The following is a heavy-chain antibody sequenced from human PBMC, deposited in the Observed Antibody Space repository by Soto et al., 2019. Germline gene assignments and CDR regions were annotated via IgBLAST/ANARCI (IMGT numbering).Heavy chain of an antibody. J-gene: IGHJ4*02. V-gene: IGHV3-66*01. Sequence: EVQLVESGGGLVQPGGSLRLSCAASGFTVSSNYMSWVRQAPGKGLEWVSVIYSGGSTYYADSVKGRFTISRDNSKNTLYLQLNSLRAEDTAVYYCARYCSGGSCYDYWGQGTLVTVSS. CDR1: GFTVSSNY. CDR2: IYSGGST. D-gene: IGHD2-15*01. CDR3: ARYCSGGSCYDY.